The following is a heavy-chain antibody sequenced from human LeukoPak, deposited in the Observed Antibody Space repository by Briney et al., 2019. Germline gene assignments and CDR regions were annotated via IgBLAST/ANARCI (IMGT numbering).Heavy chain of an antibody. CDR1: GYAFSESA. CDR3: AKSLTEDFDY. CDR2: VWFEGNRQ. J-gene: IGHJ4*02. V-gene: IGHV3-30*02. Sequence: GGSLRLSCAASGYAFSESAMHWVRQAPGKGLEWVAFVWFEGNRQYYADSVKGRFTISRDNSKNTLYLQMNSLRAEDTAVYYCAKSLTEDFDYWGQGTLVTVSS.